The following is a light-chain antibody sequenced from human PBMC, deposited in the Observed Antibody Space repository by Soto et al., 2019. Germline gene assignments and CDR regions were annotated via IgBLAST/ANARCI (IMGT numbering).Light chain of an antibody. CDR2: EVT. V-gene: IGLV2-14*01. CDR1: SSDVGRFNF. Sequence: QSALTQPASVSGSPGQTITISCNGTSSDVGRFNFGSWFQQHPGKAPKLLIYEVTKRRSGVSNLFSGSKSGNTASLTNSLLQTQDDADYYCSTSTARTTYVFGTGTKVTGL. J-gene: IGLJ1*01. CDR3: STSTARTTYV.